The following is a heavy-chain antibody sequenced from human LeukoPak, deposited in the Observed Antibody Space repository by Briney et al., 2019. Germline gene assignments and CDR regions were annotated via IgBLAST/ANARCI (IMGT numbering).Heavy chain of an antibody. CDR2: GST. J-gene: IGHJ6*03. V-gene: IGHV4-59*01. D-gene: IGHD6-19*01. CDR3: ARATGVAGTKYYYYYMDV. Sequence: GSTNSNPSLKSPVTTSVDTSKNQFSLKLSSVTAADTAVYYCARATGVAGTKYYYYYMDVWGKGTTVTVSS.